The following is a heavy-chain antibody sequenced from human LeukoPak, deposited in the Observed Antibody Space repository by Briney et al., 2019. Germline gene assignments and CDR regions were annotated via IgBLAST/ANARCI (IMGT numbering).Heavy chain of an antibody. D-gene: IGHD2-2*02. J-gene: IGHJ5*02. CDR3: ARGPWGYCSSTSCYTRGKNWFDP. CDR2: INHSGST. Sequence: SETLSLTCAVYGGSFSGYYWSWIRQPPGKGLEWIGEINHSGSTNYNPSLKSRVTTSVDTSKNQFSLKLSSVTAADTAVYYCARGPWGYCSSTSCYTRGKNWFDPWGQGTLVTVSS. CDR1: GGSFSGYY. V-gene: IGHV4-34*01.